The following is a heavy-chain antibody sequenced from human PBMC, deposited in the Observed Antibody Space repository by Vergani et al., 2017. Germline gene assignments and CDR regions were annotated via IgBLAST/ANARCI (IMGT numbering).Heavy chain of an antibody. CDR3: AKLGTSSERFDY. CDR2: ISYVGSNK. Sequence: QVQLVESGGGVVQPGRSLRLSCAASGFTFSSYGMNWVRQAPGKGLEWGAVISYVGSNKYYADSVKGRFTISRDNSKNTLYLQMNSLRAEDTAVYYCAKLGTSSERFDYWGQGTLVTVSS. D-gene: IGHD2-2*01. J-gene: IGHJ4*02. V-gene: IGHV3-30*18. CDR1: GFTFSSYG.